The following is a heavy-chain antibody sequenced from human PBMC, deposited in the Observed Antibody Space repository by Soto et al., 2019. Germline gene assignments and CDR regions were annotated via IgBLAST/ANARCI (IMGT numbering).Heavy chain of an antibody. CDR1: GDTFTTYW. V-gene: IGHV5-10-1*01. J-gene: IGHJ4*02. D-gene: IGHD3-16*01. Sequence: PVESLKISCNGSGDTFTTYWINWVRQMPGKGLEWMGRIDPTDSYTNYSPSFQGHVTISADKSISTAYLQWTSLKASDTAIYYCARDWGNSPLDYWGQGTLVTVSS. CDR2: IDPTDSYT. CDR3: ARDWGNSPLDY.